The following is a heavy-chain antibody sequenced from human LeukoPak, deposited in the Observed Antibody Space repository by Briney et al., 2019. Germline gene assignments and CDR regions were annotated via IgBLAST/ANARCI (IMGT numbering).Heavy chain of an antibody. CDR1: RGTFSSYA. Sequence: SVKVSCKASRGTFSSYAISWVRQAPGQGLEWMGRIIPIFGTANYAQKFQGRVTITTDESTSTAYMELSSLRSEDTAVYYCAYCSGGSCSFPTEPDPWGQGTLVTVSS. D-gene: IGHD2-15*01. J-gene: IGHJ5*02. CDR3: AYCSGGSCSFPTEPDP. V-gene: IGHV1-69*05. CDR2: IIPIFGTA.